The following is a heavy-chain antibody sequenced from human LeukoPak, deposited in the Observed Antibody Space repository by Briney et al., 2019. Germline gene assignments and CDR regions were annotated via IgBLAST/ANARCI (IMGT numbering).Heavy chain of an antibody. Sequence: PSETLSLTCTVSGGSISSYYWSWIRQPPGKGLVWIGYIYYSGSTNYNPSLKSRVTISVDTSKNQFSLKLSSVTAADTAVYYCARQGNYYDSSGYYFSAFDIWGQGTMVTVSS. CDR3: ARQGNYYDSSGYYFSAFDI. CDR1: GGSISSYY. D-gene: IGHD3-22*01. J-gene: IGHJ3*02. V-gene: IGHV4-59*08. CDR2: IYYSGST.